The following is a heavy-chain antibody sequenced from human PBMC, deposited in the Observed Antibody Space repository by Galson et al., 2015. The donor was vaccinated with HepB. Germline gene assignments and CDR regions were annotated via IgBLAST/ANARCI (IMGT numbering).Heavy chain of an antibody. CDR1: GFTFSSYG. D-gene: IGHD4-17*01. Sequence: SLRLSCAASGFTFSSYGMHWVRQAPGKGLEWVAFIWFDGSNEYYSDSVKGRFTISRDNSKNTLYLQMSCLRAEDAAVYYCARGGDGDLHYFDYWGQGTLVTVSS. CDR2: IWFDGSNE. V-gene: IGHV3-33*01. J-gene: IGHJ4*02. CDR3: ARGGDGDLHYFDY.